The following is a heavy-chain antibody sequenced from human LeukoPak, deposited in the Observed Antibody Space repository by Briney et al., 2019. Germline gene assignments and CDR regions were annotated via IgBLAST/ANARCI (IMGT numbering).Heavy chain of an antibody. CDR3: ASDTYHYGSGSYAY. CDR1: GFTFSSYS. CDR2: ISSSSSYI. D-gene: IGHD3-10*01. J-gene: IGHJ4*02. Sequence: SGGSLRLSCAASGFTFSSYSMNWVRQAPGKGLEWVSSISSSSSYIYYADSVKGRFTISRDNAKSSLYLQMNSLRAEDTAVYYCASDTYHYGSGSYAYWGQGTLVIVSS. V-gene: IGHV3-21*01.